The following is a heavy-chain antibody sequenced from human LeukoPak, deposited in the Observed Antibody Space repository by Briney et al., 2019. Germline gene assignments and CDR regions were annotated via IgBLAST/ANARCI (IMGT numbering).Heavy chain of an antibody. CDR3: AKGAGYSSSWYWFDY. V-gene: IGHV3-30*18. CDR2: ISYDGSNK. Sequence: GGSLRLSCAASGFTFSSYSMNWVRQAPGKGLEWVAVISYDGSNKYYADSVKGRFTISRDNSKNTLYLQMNSLRAEDTAVYYCAKGAGYSSSWYWFDYWGQGTLVTVSS. J-gene: IGHJ4*02. D-gene: IGHD6-13*01. CDR1: GFTFSSYS.